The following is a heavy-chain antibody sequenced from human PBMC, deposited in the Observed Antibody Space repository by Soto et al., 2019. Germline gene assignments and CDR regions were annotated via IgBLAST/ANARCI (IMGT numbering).Heavy chain of an antibody. CDR2: IYHSGST. CDR1: GGSFSSTTW. V-gene: IGHV4-4*02. D-gene: IGHD4-17*01. J-gene: IGHJ4*02. CDR3: EGTPMTRVTTGPX. Sequence: SEPLSLPCAVSGGSFSSTTWWSWVRQPPGKGLEWIVEIYHSGSTNYNQSLKSRVSISVEKSKNHFSLEMTSVTAADTAVYYCEGTPMTRVTTGPXWGQGILVTVSX.